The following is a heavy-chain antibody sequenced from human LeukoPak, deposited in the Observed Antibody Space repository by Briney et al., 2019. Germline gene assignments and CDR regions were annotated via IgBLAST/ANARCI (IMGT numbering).Heavy chain of an antibody. CDR3: ARDLLRGSCCTFYSMDV. CDR1: EFTFSSYA. D-gene: IGHD2-2*01. V-gene: IGHV3-23*01. Sequence: GGSLRLSCAASEFTFSSYAMTWVRQAPGRGLEWVSVISGSGNTTFYGDSVKGRFTISRDNSKNTLYLQMNRLRGEDTAVYYCARDLLRGSCCTFYSMDVLGQGTTVTVSS. CDR2: ISGSGNTT. J-gene: IGHJ6*02.